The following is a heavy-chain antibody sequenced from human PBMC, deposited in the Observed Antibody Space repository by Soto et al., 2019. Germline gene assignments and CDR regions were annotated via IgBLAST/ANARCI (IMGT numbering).Heavy chain of an antibody. CDR2: IYSGGST. J-gene: IGHJ4*02. D-gene: IGHD1-20*01. CDR1: GFTVSSNY. Sequence: GGSLRLSCAASGFTVSSNYMSWVRQAPGKGLEWVSVIYSGGSTYYADSVKGRFTISRDNSKNTLYLQMNSLRAEDTAVYYCASSYNWNDGLHFDYWGQGTLVTVS. V-gene: IGHV3-66*01. CDR3: ASSYNWNDGLHFDY.